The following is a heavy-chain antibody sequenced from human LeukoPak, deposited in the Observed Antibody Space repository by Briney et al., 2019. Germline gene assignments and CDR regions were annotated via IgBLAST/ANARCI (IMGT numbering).Heavy chain of an antibody. J-gene: IGHJ4*02. CDR3: AKDSQQVFGKWTFDY. CDR2: ISGSGGIT. Sequence: GGSLRLLCAASRFTFSRYAMTCVRQAPGKGVEWVSAISGSGGITYYADSVKGRFTIARDNSKNTLYMIMNSLRAEDTAVYYCAKDSQQVFGKWTFDYWGQGTLVTVSS. V-gene: IGHV3-23*01. CDR1: RFTFSRYA. D-gene: IGHD3-10*02.